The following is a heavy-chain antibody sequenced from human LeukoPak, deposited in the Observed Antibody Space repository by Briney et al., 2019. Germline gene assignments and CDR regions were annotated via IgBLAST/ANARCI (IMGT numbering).Heavy chain of an antibody. J-gene: IGHJ4*02. CDR2: INPNSGGT. V-gene: IGHV1-2*06. CDR3: ARRSEHFDY. CDR1: GYTFTSYD. Sequence: VASVKVSCKASGYTFTSYDINWVRQATGQGLEWMGRINPNSGGTNYAQKFQGRVTMTRDTSISTAYMELSRLRSDDTAVYYCARRSEHFDYWGQGTLVTVSS.